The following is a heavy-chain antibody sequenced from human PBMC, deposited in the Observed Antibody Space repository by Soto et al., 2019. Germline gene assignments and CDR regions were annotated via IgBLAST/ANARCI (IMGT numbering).Heavy chain of an antibody. CDR2: IWYDGTKR. D-gene: IGHD3-10*02. V-gene: IGHV3-33*08. CDR3: ASILCGPTDY. Sequence: QVQVVESGGGVVQPGRSLRLSCAASGFTFSSYGMHWVRQAPGKGLEWVAEIWYDGTKRHYADSVKGRFSISRDNSKNTVDLQMSSLRAEATAVYYCASILCGPTDYWGQGTLVTVSS. J-gene: IGHJ4*02. CDR1: GFTFSSYG.